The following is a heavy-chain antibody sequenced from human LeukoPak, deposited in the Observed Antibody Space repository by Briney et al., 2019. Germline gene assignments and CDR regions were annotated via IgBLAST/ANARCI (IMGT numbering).Heavy chain of an antibody. J-gene: IGHJ6*01. D-gene: IGHD2-21*01. CDR2: TWYDGRNN. Sequence: PGKSLRLSCPASGFTFSSYGMHWVRQAPGKGLEWVAVTWYDGRNNYYAASVKGRFTISRDDSKTTVYLLMNSLRAEDTAVYYCAREVAPRYFHYGMDVWGEGTTVTVSS. V-gene: IGHV3-33*01. CDR1: GFTFSSYG. CDR3: AREVAPRYFHYGMDV.